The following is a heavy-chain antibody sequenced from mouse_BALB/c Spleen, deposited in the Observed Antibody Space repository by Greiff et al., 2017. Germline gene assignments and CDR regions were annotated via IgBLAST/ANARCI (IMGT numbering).Heavy chain of an antibody. CDR3: ARRTGGFAY. J-gene: IGHJ3*01. CDR1: GFTFSSYG. CDR2: ISSGGSYT. V-gene: IGHV5-6*02. Sequence: EVKLVESGGDLVKPGGSLKLSCAASGFTFSSYGMSWVRQTPDKRLEWVATISSGGSYTYYPDSVKGRFTISRDNAKNTLYLQMSSLKSEDTAMYYCARRTGGFAYWGQGTLVTVSA.